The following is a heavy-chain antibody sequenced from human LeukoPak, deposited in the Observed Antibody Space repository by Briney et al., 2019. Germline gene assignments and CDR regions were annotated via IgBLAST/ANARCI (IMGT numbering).Heavy chain of an antibody. J-gene: IGHJ3*02. CDR2: INAGNGNT. D-gene: IGHD5-18*01. CDR3: ARDDIQLWHHAFDI. V-gene: IGHV1-3*01. Sequence: GASVKVSCKASGYTFTSYAMHWVRQAPGQRLEWLGWINAGNGNTKYSQKFQGRVTITRDTSASTAYMELSSLRSEDTAVYYCARDDIQLWHHAFDIWGQGTMVTVSS. CDR1: GYTFTSYA.